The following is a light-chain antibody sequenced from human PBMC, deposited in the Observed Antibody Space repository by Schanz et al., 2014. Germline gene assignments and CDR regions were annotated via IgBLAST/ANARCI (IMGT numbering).Light chain of an antibody. J-gene: IGKJ1*01. CDR2: GAS. Sequence: IMTQSPGTLSLSPGDRATLSCRTSQSVSYNLAWYHQKPGQAPRLLIFGASTRSAGVPARFSGSGSGTEYTLTISSLQSEDFALYYCHQYSDWPPWTFGQGTTGHIK. CDR1: QSVSYN. CDR3: HQYSDWPPWT. V-gene: IGKV3-15*01.